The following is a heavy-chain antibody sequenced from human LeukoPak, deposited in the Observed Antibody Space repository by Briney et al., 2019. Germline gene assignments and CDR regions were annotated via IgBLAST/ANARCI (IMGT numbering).Heavy chain of an antibody. D-gene: IGHD5-24*01. J-gene: IGHJ4*02. Sequence: PGGSLRLSCAASGFTFSSYGMNWVRQAPGKWLEWVATINHDGSEKYYLDSVKGRFTISRDSAKNSLYLQMTSLRVEDTAVYYCARPRDGYRSYFDYWGQGTLVTVSS. CDR2: INHDGSEK. V-gene: IGHV3-7*04. CDR3: ARPRDGYRSYFDY. CDR1: GFTFSSYG.